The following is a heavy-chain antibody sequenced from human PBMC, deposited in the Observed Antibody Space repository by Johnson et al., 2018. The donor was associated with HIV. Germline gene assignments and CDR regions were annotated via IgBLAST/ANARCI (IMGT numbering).Heavy chain of an antibody. V-gene: IGHV3-30*04. Sequence: QMLLVESGGGVVQPGRSLRLSCAASGFTVSSYHMNWVRQAPGKGLEWVASISYDGSNKYYADSVKGRFTISRGNSKNTLYLQMNSLKTEDTAVYFCTTDGSPLWFKAFDIWGQGTMVTVSS. CDR3: TTDGSPLWFKAFDI. D-gene: IGHD3-10*01. CDR2: ISYDGSNK. CDR1: GFTVSSYH. J-gene: IGHJ3*02.